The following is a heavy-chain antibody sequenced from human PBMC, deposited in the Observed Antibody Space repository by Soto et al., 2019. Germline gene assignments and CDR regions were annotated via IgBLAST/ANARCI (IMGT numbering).Heavy chain of an antibody. D-gene: IGHD3-10*01. Sequence: ASVKVSCKASGYTFTGYYIHWVRQAPGQGPEWVGWINPKSGGTSYAQRFQGRVTITRDTSISAVYMELSGLRSDDTAVYYYAREGSFYCAFDIWGQGTMVTVSS. CDR1: GYTFTGYY. J-gene: IGHJ3*02. V-gene: IGHV1-2*02. CDR2: INPKSGGT. CDR3: AREGSFYCAFDI.